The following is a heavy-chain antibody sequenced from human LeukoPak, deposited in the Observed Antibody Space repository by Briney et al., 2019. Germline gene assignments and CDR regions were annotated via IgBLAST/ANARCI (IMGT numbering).Heavy chain of an antibody. J-gene: IGHJ4*02. D-gene: IGHD6-25*01. CDR2: INPNSGGT. V-gene: IGHV1-2*05. CDR1: GYTLTAYY. Sequence: GASVKVSCKASGYTLTAYYIYWVRQAPGQGLEWMGRINPNSGGTDYAQKFQGRVTMTRDTSISTAYMELNWLRYDDTGVYYCARGGYGGGNSGVIDSWGQGTLVIVSS. CDR3: ARGGYGGGNSGVIDS.